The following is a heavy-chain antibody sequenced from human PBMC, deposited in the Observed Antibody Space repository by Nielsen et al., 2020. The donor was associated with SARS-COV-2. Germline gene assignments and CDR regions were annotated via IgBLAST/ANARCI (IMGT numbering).Heavy chain of an antibody. D-gene: IGHD3-22*01. Sequence: GGSLRLSCAASGFTFSKYAMNWVRQPPGRGLEWVSGISASAGATYYADSVKGRFTISRDSSKNTIYLQMNRLRAEDSAVYYCAKEIWEDSYDNSGYFQPFDYWGQGTLVTVSS. CDR3: AKEIWEDSYDNSGYFQPFDY. V-gene: IGHV3-23*01. J-gene: IGHJ4*02. CDR2: ISASAGAT. CDR1: GFTFSKYA.